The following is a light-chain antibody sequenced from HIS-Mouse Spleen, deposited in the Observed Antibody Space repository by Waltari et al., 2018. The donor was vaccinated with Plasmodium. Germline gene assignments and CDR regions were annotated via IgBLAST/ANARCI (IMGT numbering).Light chain of an antibody. CDR1: SSDVGSYNL. CDR2: EGS. J-gene: IGLJ3*02. Sequence: QSALTQPASVSGSPGQSITISCPETSSDVGSYNLFSWYQQHPGKAPKLMIYEGSKRPSGVSNRFSGSKSGNTASLTISGLQAEDEADYYCCSYAGSSTWVFGGGTKLTVL. V-gene: IGLV2-23*01. CDR3: CSYAGSSTWV.